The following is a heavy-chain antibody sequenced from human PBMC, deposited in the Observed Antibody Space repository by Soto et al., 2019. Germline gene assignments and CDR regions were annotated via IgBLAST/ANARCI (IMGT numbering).Heavy chain of an antibody. CDR1: GGTFSRYA. J-gene: IGHJ4*02. CDR3: ERDLTRGGPGYRGYDPGF. V-gene: IGHV1-69*01. D-gene: IGHD5-12*01. CDR2: IIHIFGTA. Sequence: QVQLVQSGAEVQKPGSSVKVSCKASGGTFSRYAISWVRQAPGQGLEWMGGIIHIFGTANYAQEVQVRVTISADEYTSKAYMELRRLRSEDTAVHYCERDLTRGGPGYRGYDPGFWGQGPLVTAAS.